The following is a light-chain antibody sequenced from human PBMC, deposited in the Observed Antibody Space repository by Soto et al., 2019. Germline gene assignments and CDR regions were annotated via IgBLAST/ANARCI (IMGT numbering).Light chain of an antibody. CDR1: SSDVGSYNS. CDR2: DVS. Sequence: QSALAQPASVSGSPGQSITISCTGTSSDVGSYNSVSWYQQYPGKAPTLMIHDVSNRPSGVSNRFSGSKSGNTASLTISGLQAEDEADYYCSSSTSSSSYVFGSGTKVTVL. CDR3: SSSTSSSSYV. V-gene: IGLV2-14*03. J-gene: IGLJ1*01.